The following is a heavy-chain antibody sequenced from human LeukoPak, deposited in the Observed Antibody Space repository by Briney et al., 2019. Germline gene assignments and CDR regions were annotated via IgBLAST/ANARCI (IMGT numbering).Heavy chain of an antibody. CDR1: GFAFDTYS. Sequence: GGSLRLSCAASGFAFDTYSMTWVRQTPGKGLEWVSSISSWSSFIYSADSVTGRFTISRDNAKNSLYLQMNSLRAEDTAVYYCARAGSTNSWFDPWGQGTLVIVSS. CDR2: ISSWSSFI. J-gene: IGHJ5*02. CDR3: ARAGSTNSWFDP. D-gene: IGHD2-2*01. V-gene: IGHV3-21*01.